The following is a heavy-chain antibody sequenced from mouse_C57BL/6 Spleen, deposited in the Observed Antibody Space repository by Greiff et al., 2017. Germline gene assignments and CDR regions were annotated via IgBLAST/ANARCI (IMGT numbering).Heavy chain of an antibody. Sequence: EVMLVESGGGLVQPGGSMKLSCVASGFTFSNYWMNWVRQSPEKGLEWVAQIRLKSDNYATHYAESVKGRFTISRDDSKSSVYLQMNNLRAEDTGIYYCTGLGRYFDYWGQGTTLTVSS. V-gene: IGHV6-3*01. D-gene: IGHD4-1*01. CDR1: GFTFSNYW. CDR3: TGLGRYFDY. J-gene: IGHJ2*01. CDR2: IRLKSDNYAT.